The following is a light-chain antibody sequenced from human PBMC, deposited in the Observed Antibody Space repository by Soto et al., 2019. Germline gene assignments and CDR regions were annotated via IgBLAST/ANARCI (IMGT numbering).Light chain of an antibody. V-gene: IGKV1-27*01. Sequence: DIQMTQSPSSLSASVGDIVTITFRASQDISNYLAWYQQKPGKVPELLIYWASTRGSGVPDRFSGSGSGTDFTLTISSLQAEDVAVYYCQQYYSTPLTFGGGTKVDIK. CDR2: WAS. CDR1: QDISNY. CDR3: QQYYSTPLT. J-gene: IGKJ4*01.